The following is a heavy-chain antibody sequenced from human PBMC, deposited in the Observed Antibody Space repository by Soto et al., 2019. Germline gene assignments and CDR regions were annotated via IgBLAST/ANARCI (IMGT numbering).Heavy chain of an antibody. CDR2: ISAYNGNT. D-gene: IGHD3-16*01. CDR3: ARDGALGETYYYYGMDV. J-gene: IGHJ6*02. V-gene: IGHV1-18*01. Sequence: QVQLVQSGAEVKKPGASVKVSCKASGYTFTSYGISWVRQAPGQGLEWMGWISAYNGNTNYAQKLQGRVTMTTDTSTSPAYKELRSLRSDDTAVYYCARDGALGETYYYYGMDVWGQGTTVTVSS. CDR1: GYTFTSYG.